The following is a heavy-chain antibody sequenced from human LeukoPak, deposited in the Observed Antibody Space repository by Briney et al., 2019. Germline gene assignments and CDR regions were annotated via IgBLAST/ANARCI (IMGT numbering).Heavy chain of an antibody. Sequence: GASVKVSCKASGYTFTGYYMHWVRQAPGQGLEWMGWINPKSGGTNYAQKFQGRVTLTRDTSISTAYMELSRLRSDDTAVYYCARDPYGDYRELVYWGQGTLVTVSS. J-gene: IGHJ4*02. CDR1: GYTFTGYY. CDR3: ARDPYGDYRELVY. D-gene: IGHD4-17*01. CDR2: INPKSGGT. V-gene: IGHV1-2*02.